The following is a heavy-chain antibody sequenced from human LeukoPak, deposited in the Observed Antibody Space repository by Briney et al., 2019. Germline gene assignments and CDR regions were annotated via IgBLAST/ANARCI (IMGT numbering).Heavy chain of an antibody. V-gene: IGHV1-18*01. CDR1: GYTFTSYG. CDR2: ISAYNGNT. J-gene: IGHJ4*02. CDR3: ARVNWGSTSYGAEYFFDY. D-gene: IGHD2/OR15-2a*01. Sequence: ASVKVSCKASGYTFTSYGISWVRQAPGQGLEWMGWISAYNGNTNYAQKLQGRVTMTTDTSTSTAYMELRSLRSDDTAVYYCARVNWGSTSYGAEYFFDYWGQGTLVTVSS.